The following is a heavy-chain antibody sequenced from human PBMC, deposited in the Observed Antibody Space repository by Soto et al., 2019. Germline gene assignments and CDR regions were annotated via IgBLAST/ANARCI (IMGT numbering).Heavy chain of an antibody. Sequence: SETLSLTCTVSGGSISGYYWSWIRQSPGKGLEWIGYIHYSGSTNYNPSLKSRVTISVDTSKNQLSLKLSSVTAADTAVYYCARGSAAGTKSPFDYWGQGILVTVSS. D-gene: IGHD6-13*01. J-gene: IGHJ4*02. V-gene: IGHV4-59*01. CDR1: GGSISGYY. CDR3: ARGSAAGTKSPFDY. CDR2: IHYSGST.